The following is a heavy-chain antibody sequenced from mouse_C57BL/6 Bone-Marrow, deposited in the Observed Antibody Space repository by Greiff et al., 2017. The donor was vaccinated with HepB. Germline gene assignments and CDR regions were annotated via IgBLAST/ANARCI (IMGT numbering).Heavy chain of an antibody. D-gene: IGHD3-1*01. Sequence: QVQLKESGAELVRPGTSVKVSCKASGYAFTNYLIEWVKQRPGQGLEWIGVINPGSGGTNYNEKFKGKATLTADKSSSTAYMQLSSLTSEDSAVYFCARRAFAYWGQGTLVTVSA. CDR1: GYAFTNYL. J-gene: IGHJ3*01. CDR3: ARRAFAY. CDR2: INPGSGGT. V-gene: IGHV1-54*01.